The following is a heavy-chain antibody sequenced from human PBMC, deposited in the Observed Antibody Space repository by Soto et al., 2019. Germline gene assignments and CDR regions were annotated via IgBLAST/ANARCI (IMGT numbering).Heavy chain of an antibody. CDR1: GFTFSTYG. CDR2: MSYDGTKT. D-gene: IGHD6-13*01. CDR3: AKEYGSTWIDH. J-gene: IGHJ4*02. V-gene: IGHV3-30*18. Sequence: HPGGSLRLSCAASGFTFSTYGMHWVRQAPGKGLEWVAAMSYDGTKTCYVDSVKGRFSISRDNSRDTLFLQLNSLRHEDTAVYYCAKEYGSTWIDHWGQGTLVTVSS.